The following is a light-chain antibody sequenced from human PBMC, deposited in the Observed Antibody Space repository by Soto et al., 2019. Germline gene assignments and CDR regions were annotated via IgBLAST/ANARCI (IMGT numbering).Light chain of an antibody. V-gene: IGKV1-5*01. Sequence: DIQMTQSPSTLSASVGDRVTITCRASQTISTWLAWYQQKPGKAPKLLIYNVSTLESGVPSTFTGSGSGTEFTLTISSLQPDDFATYYCQQYNTYPWTFGPGTKVEIK. CDR2: NVS. CDR1: QTISTW. CDR3: QQYNTYPWT. J-gene: IGKJ1*01.